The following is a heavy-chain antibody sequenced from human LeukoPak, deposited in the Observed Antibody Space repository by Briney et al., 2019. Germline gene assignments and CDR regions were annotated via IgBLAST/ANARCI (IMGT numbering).Heavy chain of an antibody. CDR1: GFTFSSYA. D-gene: IGHD6-13*01. CDR3: AGRGIAHS. J-gene: IGHJ5*02. CDR2: VSNNGGST. Sequence: GGSLRLSCAASGFTFSSYAMSWVRQAPGKGLEWVSAVSNNGGSTYYADSVKGRFTISRDNSKNTLYLQMNSLRAEDTAVYYCAGRGIAHSWGQGTLVTVSS. V-gene: IGHV3-23*01.